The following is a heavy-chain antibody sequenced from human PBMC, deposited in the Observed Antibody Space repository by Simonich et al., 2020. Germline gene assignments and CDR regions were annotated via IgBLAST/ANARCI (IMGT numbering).Heavy chain of an antibody. V-gene: IGHV3-7*01. Sequence: EVQLVESGGGLVQPGGSLRLSCAASGFTFSSYWMSGVRQAPGKGLGGRANIKQDGSEKYYVDSVKGRFTISRDNAKNSLYLQMNSLRAEDTAVYYCARFRGRYFDWLFDYWGQGTLVTVSS. J-gene: IGHJ4*02. D-gene: IGHD3-9*01. CDR3: ARFRGRYFDWLFDY. CDR1: GFTFSSYW. CDR2: IKQDGSEK.